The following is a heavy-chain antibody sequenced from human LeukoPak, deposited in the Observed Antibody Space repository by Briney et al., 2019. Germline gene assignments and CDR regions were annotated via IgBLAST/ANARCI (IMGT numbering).Heavy chain of an antibody. V-gene: IGHV1-18*01. D-gene: IGHD3-3*01. Sequence: GAPVKVSCRAFGYTFTSYGISWVGQAPGQGREWLGWTSAYSGNTNKAHKLQGRVTMPTDTSTSPAYLELRSLRSEDTAVYYCARGDDFWSGYFHTPMDYWGQGTLVTVSS. CDR3: ARGDDFWSGYFHTPMDY. CDR2: TSAYSGNT. CDR1: GYTFTSYG. J-gene: IGHJ4*02.